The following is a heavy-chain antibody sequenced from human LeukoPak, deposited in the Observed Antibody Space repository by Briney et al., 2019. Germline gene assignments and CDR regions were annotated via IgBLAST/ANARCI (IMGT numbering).Heavy chain of an antibody. V-gene: IGHV4-39*01. J-gene: IGHJ4*02. CDR2: IYYSGST. D-gene: IGHD2-15*01. CDR1: GESFGDYY. Sequence: PSETLSLTCAVFGESFGDYYWNWFRQPPGKGLEWIGSIYYSGSTYYNPSLKSRVTISVDTSKNQFSLKLSSVTAADTAVYYCARVVVAATYYFDYWGQGTLVTVSS. CDR3: ARVVVAATYYFDY.